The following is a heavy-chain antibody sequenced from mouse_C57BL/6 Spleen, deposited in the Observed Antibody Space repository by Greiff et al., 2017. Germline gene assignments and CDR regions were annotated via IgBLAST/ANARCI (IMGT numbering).Heavy chain of an antibody. CDR2: IRLKSDNYAT. D-gene: IGHD1-1*01. J-gene: IGHJ2*01. CDR3: TDYYGSVFDY. Sequence: EVKLMESGGGLVQPGGSMKLSCVASGFTFSNYWMNWVRQSPEKGLEWVAQIRLKSDNYATHYAESVKGRFTISRDDSKSSVYLQMNNLRAEDTGIYYCTDYYGSVFDYWGQGTTLTVSS. CDR1: GFTFSNYW. V-gene: IGHV6-3*01.